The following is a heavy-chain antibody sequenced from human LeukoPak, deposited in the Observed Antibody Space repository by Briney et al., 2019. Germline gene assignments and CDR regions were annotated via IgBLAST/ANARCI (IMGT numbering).Heavy chain of an antibody. V-gene: IGHV3-30-3*01. J-gene: IGHJ4*02. D-gene: IGHD6-19*01. Sequence: PGGSLRLSCAASGFTFSSYAMHWVRQAPGKGLEWVAVISYDGSNKYYADSVKGRFTISRDNSKNTLYLQMNSLRAEDTAVYYCARGVGIAVAGTEGDFDYWGQGTLVTVSS. CDR1: GFTFSSYA. CDR2: ISYDGSNK. CDR3: ARGVGIAVAGTEGDFDY.